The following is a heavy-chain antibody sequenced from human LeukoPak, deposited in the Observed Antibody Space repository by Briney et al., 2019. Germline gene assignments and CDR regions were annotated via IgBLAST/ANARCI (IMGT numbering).Heavy chain of an antibody. Sequence: GGSLRLSCSASGFTFSSYALHWVRQAPGKGLEYVSGISSSGNSTFYADSVKGRFTISRDISKNTLYLQMSSLRAEDTAVYYCARVYGYSYGYGMDVWGQGTTVTVSS. J-gene: IGHJ6*02. CDR2: ISSSGNST. D-gene: IGHD5-18*01. CDR1: GFTFSSYA. CDR3: ARVYGYSYGYGMDV. V-gene: IGHV3-64D*06.